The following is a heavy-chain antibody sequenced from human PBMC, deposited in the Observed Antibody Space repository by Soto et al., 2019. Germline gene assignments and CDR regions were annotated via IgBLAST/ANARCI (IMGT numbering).Heavy chain of an antibody. CDR1: GFTFSSYW. D-gene: IGHD2-15*01. CDR2: IKQDGSEK. J-gene: IGHJ6*02. CDR3: ARVDCSGGSCYRYYYGMDV. V-gene: IGHV3-7*05. Sequence: GGSLRLSCAASGFTFSSYWMSWVRQAPGKGLEWVANIKQDGSEKYYVDSVKGRFTISRDNAKNSLYLQMNSLRAEDTAVYYCARVDCSGGSCYRYYYGMDVWGQGTTVTVSS.